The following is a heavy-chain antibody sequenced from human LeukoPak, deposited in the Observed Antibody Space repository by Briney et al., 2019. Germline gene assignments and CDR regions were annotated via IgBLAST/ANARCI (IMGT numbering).Heavy chain of an antibody. Sequence: PSETLSLTCTVSGGSISSYYWSWIRQPAGKGLEWIGRIYTSGSTNYNPSLKSRVTMSVDTSKNQFSLKLSSVTAADTAVYYCARDSSSGYFSDAFDIWGQGTMVTVSS. V-gene: IGHV4-4*07. J-gene: IGHJ3*02. CDR2: IYTSGST. D-gene: IGHD3-22*01. CDR3: ARDSSSGYFSDAFDI. CDR1: GGSISSYY.